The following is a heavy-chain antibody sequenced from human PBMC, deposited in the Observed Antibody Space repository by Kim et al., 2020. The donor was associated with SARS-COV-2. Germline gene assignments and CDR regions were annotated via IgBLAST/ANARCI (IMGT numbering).Heavy chain of an antibody. CDR2: IYHSGST. J-gene: IGHJ4*02. Sequence: SETLSLTCTVSGYSISSGYYWGWIRQPPGKGLEWIGSIYHSGSTYYNPSLKSRVTISVDTSKNQFSLKLSSVTAADTAVYYCARKGCGGDCVDYWGQGTLVTVSS. V-gene: IGHV4-38-2*02. D-gene: IGHD2-21*02. CDR3: ARKGCGGDCVDY. CDR1: GYSISSGYY.